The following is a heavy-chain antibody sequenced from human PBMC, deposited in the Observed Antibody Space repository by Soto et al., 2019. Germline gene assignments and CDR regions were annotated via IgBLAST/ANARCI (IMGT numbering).Heavy chain of an antibody. D-gene: IGHD5-18*01. CDR3: ARDSSVDTAMVYYYYYYGMDV. CDR1: GYTFTSYY. CDR2: INPSGGST. V-gene: IGHV1-46*01. J-gene: IGHJ6*02. Sequence: ASVKVSCKASGYTFTSYYMHWVRQAPGQGLEWMGIINPSGGSTGYAQKFQGRVTMTRDTSTSTVYMELSSLRSEDTAVYYCARDSSVDTAMVYYYYYYGMDVWGQGTTVTVSS.